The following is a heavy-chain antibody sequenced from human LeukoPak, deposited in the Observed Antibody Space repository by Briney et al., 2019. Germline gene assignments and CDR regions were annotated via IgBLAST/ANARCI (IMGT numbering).Heavy chain of an antibody. CDR3: SRDRADGSMNAFDV. V-gene: IGHV1-2*02. CDR1: GYTFTGHY. J-gene: IGHJ3*01. D-gene: IGHD1-1*01. CDR2: INPNGGAT. Sequence: ASVKVSCKASGYTFTGHYIHWMRQAPGQGLEWMGWINPNGGATRFAQKFQGRVTMTRDTSITTAYMDLTRLRSGDTAVYYCSRDRADGSMNAFDVWGQGTLVTVSS.